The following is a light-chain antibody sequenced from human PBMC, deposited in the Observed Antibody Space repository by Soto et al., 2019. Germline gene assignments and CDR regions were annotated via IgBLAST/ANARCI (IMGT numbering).Light chain of an antibody. CDR3: SSYTSATTYV. J-gene: IGLJ1*01. CDR1: SSDVGAYNY. V-gene: IGLV2-14*01. Sequence: QSALTQPASVSGSPGQSITISCTGTSSDVGAYNYDSWYQQYPGEAPKVIIYDVSHRPAGVSSRFSGSKSGNTASLTISGLQTQDEADYYCSSYTSATTYVFGTGT. CDR2: DVS.